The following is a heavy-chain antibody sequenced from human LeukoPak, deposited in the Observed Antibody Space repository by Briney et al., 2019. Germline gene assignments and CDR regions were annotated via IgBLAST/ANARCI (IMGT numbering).Heavy chain of an antibody. CDR3: AKGHGDSSGYYYFDS. J-gene: IGHJ4*02. Sequence: GGSLRLSCAASGFTFSNYAMNWVRQAPGKGLEWVSAIRGNAGTTYYADSVKGRFTIFRDNSKNMLYLQMNSLRVEDTAVYYCAKGHGDSSGYYYFDSWGQGTLVTVPS. CDR1: GFTFSNYA. D-gene: IGHD3-22*01. CDR2: IRGNAGTT. V-gene: IGHV3-23*01.